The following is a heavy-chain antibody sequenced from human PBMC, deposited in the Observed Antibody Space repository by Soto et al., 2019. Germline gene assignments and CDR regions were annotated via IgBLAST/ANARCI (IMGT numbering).Heavy chain of an antibody. J-gene: IGHJ4*02. V-gene: IGHV1-18*01. CDR2: ISAYNGNT. CDR1: GYTFTSYG. Sequence: ASAKVSCKASGYTFTSYGISWVRQAPGQGHEWMGWISAYNGNTNYAQKLQGRVTMTTDTSTSTAYMELRSLRSDDTATYYCAHLPWQHLWPRAPVVYWGQGTPVTVSS. D-gene: IGHD5-18*01. CDR3: AHLPWQHLWPRAPVVY.